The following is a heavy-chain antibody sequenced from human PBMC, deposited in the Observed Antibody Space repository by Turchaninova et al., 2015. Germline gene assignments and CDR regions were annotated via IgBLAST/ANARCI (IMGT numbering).Heavy chain of an antibody. CDR2: ISPFNGNT. CDR3: VRGHGGIECSEIGEMLY. CDR1: GYTFSSYG. D-gene: IGHD2-21*01. Sequence: GAEVKKPGASVKVSCQASGYTFSSYGLIWVRQAPGQGLEWKGWISPFNGNTKYSQKLQGRVSMTTDTSTSTAYMDLRSLRCDDTAVYLGVRGHGGIECSEIGEMLYWGQGTLVTVSS. J-gene: IGHJ4*02. V-gene: IGHV1-18*04.